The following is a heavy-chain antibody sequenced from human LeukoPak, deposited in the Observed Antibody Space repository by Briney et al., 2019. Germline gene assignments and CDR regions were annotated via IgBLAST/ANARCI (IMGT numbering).Heavy chain of an antibody. J-gene: IGHJ5*02. CDR1: GYTFTNCG. CDR2: INAYNGNT. CDR3: ARYHSAYDPGKLVGWFDP. Sequence: ASVKVSCKASGYTFTNCGITWVRQAPGQGLEWMGWINAYNGNTNYAQKLQGRVTMTTDTSTSTAYMELRSLRSDDTAVYYCARYHSAYDPGKLVGWFDPWGQGTLVTVSS. V-gene: IGHV1-18*01. D-gene: IGHD5-12*01.